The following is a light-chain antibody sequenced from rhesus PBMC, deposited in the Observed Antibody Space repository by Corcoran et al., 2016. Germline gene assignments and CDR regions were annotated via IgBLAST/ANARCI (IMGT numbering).Light chain of an antibody. J-gene: IGKJ3*01. CDR3: LQSIRLPFT. CDR2: LGS. V-gene: IGKV2-91*01. CDR1: QSLLHSNGYTY. Sequence: DIVMTQTPLSLPVTPGAPASISCRSSQSLLHSNGYTYLIWYLQKPGQSLQLLIYLGSNRDYGGPDRFSGSGSGTDLTIETSRRKAGNVGVYYCLQSIRLPFTVGHGSKLDI.